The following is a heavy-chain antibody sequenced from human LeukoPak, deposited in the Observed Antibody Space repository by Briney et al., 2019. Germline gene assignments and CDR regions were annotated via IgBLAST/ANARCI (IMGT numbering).Heavy chain of an antibody. Sequence: GGSLRLSCAASGFTFSSYSMNWVRQAPGKGLEWVSSISSSSSYIYYADSAKGRFTISRDNAKNSLYLQMNSLRAEDTAVYYCATIAVADHDAFDIWGQGTMVTVSS. V-gene: IGHV3-21*01. D-gene: IGHD6-19*01. CDR1: GFTFSSYS. J-gene: IGHJ3*02. CDR2: ISSSSSYI. CDR3: ATIAVADHDAFDI.